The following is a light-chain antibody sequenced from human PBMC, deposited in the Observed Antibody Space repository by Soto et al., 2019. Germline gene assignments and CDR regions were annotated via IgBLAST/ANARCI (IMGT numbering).Light chain of an antibody. CDR1: QSVSSN. Sequence: EIVMTQSPATLSVSPGARATLSCRASQSVSSNLAWYQQKPGQAPRLLIYGASTRATGIPARFSGSGSGTEFTLTISSLQSEDFAVYYCQQYNNWPLKTFGQGTKVDIK. J-gene: IGKJ1*01. CDR2: GAS. V-gene: IGKV3-15*01. CDR3: QQYNNWPLKT.